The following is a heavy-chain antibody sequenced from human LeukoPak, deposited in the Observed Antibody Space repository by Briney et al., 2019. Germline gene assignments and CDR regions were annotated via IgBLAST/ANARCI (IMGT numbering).Heavy chain of an antibody. CDR1: GFTFSSYA. CDR3: ASPRGDDSGGYYTWYFHH. V-gene: IGHV3-23*01. CDR2: INDNGDGT. Sequence: GGSLRLSCAASGFTFSSYAMSWVRQAPGKGLKWVSTINDNGDGTYYADSVKGRFTISRDNSYNTVSLQMNSLRDEDTAVYFCASPRGDDSGGYYTWYFHHWGQGILVTVSS. J-gene: IGHJ1*01. D-gene: IGHD3-22*01.